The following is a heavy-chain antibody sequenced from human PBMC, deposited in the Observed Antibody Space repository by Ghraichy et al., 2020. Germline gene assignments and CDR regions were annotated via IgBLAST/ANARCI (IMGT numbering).Heavy chain of an antibody. CDR1: GFNFSRYA. V-gene: IGHV3-30*04. D-gene: IGHD6-13*01. Sequence: GGSLRLSCAASGFNFSRYAMHWVRQAPSKGLEWVALISYDGSNKYYADSVKGRFTISRDNSENTMYLEMNSLRTEDTAVYYCARDRLATTGAGGKGYFDLWGRGTLVTVSS. CDR2: ISYDGSNK. J-gene: IGHJ2*01. CDR3: ARDRLATTGAGGKGYFDL.